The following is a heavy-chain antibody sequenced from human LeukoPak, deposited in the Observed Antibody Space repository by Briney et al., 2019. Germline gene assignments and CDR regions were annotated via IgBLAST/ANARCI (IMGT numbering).Heavy chain of an antibody. V-gene: IGHV4-59*01. J-gene: IGHJ3*02. CDR1: GGSISSYY. CDR3: ARGITSGGTEGAFDI. Sequence: PSETLSLTCTVSGGSISSYYWSWIRRPPGKGLEWIGYIYYSGSTNYNPSLKSRVTISVDTSKNQFSLKLSSVTAADTAVYYCARGITSGGTEGAFDIWGQGTMVTVSS. CDR2: IYYSGST. D-gene: IGHD6-13*01.